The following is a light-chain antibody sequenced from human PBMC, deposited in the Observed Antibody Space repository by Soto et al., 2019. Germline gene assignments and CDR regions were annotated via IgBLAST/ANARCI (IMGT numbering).Light chain of an antibody. CDR1: QSISGW. CDR3: QHYDSYPIT. V-gene: IGKV1-5*01. Sequence: DIHMTQSPSTLSASVGDRVTITCRASQSISGWLAWYQQRPGKAPNLLIFDVSSFESGVPSRFSGSGYGTEFTLTISSLQPDDFATYYCQHYDSYPITCGQGTRLEIK. J-gene: IGKJ5*01. CDR2: DVS.